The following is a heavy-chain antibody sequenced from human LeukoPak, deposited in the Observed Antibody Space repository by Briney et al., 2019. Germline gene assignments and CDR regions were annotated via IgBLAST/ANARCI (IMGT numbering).Heavy chain of an antibody. V-gene: IGHV1-46*01. D-gene: IGHD5-18*01. Sequence: ASVKVSCKASGYTFTSYYMHWVRQAPGQGLEWMGLINPSGGSTSYAQKFQGRVTVTRDMSTSTVYMELSSLRSEDTAVYYCARVGDTAMVTVLFDYWGQGTLVTVSS. CDR2: INPSGGST. CDR1: GYTFTSYY. CDR3: ARVGDTAMVTVLFDY. J-gene: IGHJ4*02.